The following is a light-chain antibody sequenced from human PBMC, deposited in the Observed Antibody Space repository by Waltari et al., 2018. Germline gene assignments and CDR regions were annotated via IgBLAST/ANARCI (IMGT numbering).Light chain of an antibody. Sequence: QSALTQPASVSGSPGQSITLSCTGPSSDVGGYNSVSWYQQPPGKAPKLMIYDVSKRPSGVSNRFSGSKSGNTASLTISGLQAEDEADYYCSSYTSSSSYYVFGTGTKVTVL. CDR3: SSYTSSSSYYV. J-gene: IGLJ1*01. CDR1: SSDVGGYNS. V-gene: IGLV2-14*01. CDR2: DVS.